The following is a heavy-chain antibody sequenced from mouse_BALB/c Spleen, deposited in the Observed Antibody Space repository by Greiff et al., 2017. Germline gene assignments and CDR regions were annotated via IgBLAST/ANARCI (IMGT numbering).Heavy chain of an antibody. Sequence: VQLQQSGAELVRPGSSVKISCKASGYAFSSYWMNWVKQRPGQGLEWIGQIYPGDGDTNYNGKFKGKATLTADKSSSTAYMQLSSLTSEDSAVYFCAPGGNFWFAYWGQGTLVTVSA. J-gene: IGHJ3*01. CDR3: APGGNFWFAY. D-gene: IGHD2-1*01. CDR2: IYPGDGDT. CDR1: GYAFSSYW. V-gene: IGHV1-80*01.